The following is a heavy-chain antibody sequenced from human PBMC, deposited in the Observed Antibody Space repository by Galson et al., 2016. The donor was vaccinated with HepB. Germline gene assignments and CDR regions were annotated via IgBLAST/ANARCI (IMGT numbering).Heavy chain of an antibody. CDR3: ARDRLRNRVDY. CDR2: ISSSGVNT. V-gene: IGHV3-11*06. Sequence: SLRLSCAASGFTFRDYYMTWVRQAPGKGLEWVSVISSSGVNTNYADSVKGRFTISRDNAKDSLYLQMNNLRPEDTAGYYCARDRLRNRVDYWGQGTLVTVSS. D-gene: IGHD3-10*01. CDR1: GFTFRDYY. J-gene: IGHJ4*02.